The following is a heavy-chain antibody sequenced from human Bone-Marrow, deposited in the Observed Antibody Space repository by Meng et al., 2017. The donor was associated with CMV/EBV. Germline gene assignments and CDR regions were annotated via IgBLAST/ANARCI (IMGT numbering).Heavy chain of an antibody. Sequence: GESLKISCAASGFTFSSYSMNWVRQAPGKGLEWVSSISSSGTYIYYADSVKGRFTISRDNAQNSLYLQMNSLRAEDTAVYYCAREVPYCSSTSCYPNYLDYWGQGTLVTVSS. J-gene: IGHJ4*02. CDR3: AREVPYCSSTSCYPNYLDY. V-gene: IGHV3-21*01. CDR2: ISSSGTYI. CDR1: GFTFSSYS. D-gene: IGHD2-2*01.